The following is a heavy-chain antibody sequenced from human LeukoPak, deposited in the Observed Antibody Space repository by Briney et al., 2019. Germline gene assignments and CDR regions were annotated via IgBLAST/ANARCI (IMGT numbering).Heavy chain of an antibody. Sequence: GASLQISCEGSGSSFTSYWIGWVRQVPGKGLEWMGIIYPGDSDTRYSPSFQGQVTMSADKSISTAYLQWSSLKASDTAMYYCARRDGTLGHFDYWGQGTLVTVSS. CDR1: GSSFTSYW. V-gene: IGHV5-51*01. CDR2: IYPGDSDT. J-gene: IGHJ4*02. CDR3: ARRDGTLGHFDY. D-gene: IGHD1-26*01.